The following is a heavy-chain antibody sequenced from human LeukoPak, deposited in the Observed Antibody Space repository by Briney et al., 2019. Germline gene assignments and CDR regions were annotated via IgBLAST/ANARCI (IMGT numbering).Heavy chain of an antibody. CDR3: ARAHSGWINWYFDL. D-gene: IGHD6-19*01. J-gene: IGHJ2*01. CDR1: GGSISSYY. Sequence: KPSETLSLTCTVSGGSISSYYWSWTRQPAGKGLEWIGRIYTSGSTNYNPSLKSRVTISVDTSKNQFSLKLSSVTAADTAVYYCARAHSGWINWYFDLWGRGTLVTVSS. CDR2: IYTSGST. V-gene: IGHV4-4*07.